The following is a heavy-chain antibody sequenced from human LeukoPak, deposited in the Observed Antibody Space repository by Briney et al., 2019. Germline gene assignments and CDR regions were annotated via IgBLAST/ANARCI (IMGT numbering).Heavy chain of an antibody. CDR3: ARARGATPLMRNDGFDI. V-gene: IGHV3-30*04. CDR2: ISYHGSDE. CDR1: GFTISSYA. Sequence: GGSLRLSCAASGFTISSYAMRWVRQAPGKGLEWEAVISYHGSDEYYADSVKGRFTISRDNSKSTLYLQMNSLRAEDTAVYYCARARGATPLMRNDGFDIWGQVTMVTVSS. J-gene: IGHJ3*02. D-gene: IGHD3-10*01.